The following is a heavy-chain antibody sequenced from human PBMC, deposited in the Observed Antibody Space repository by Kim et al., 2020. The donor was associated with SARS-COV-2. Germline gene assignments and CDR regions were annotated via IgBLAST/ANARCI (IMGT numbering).Heavy chain of an antibody. CDR1: GGSISSGSYY. Sequence: SETLSLTCTVSGGSISSGSYYWSWIRQPAGKGLEWIGRIYTSGSTNYNPSLKSRVTISVDTSKNQFSLKLSSVTAADTAVYYCASAPRGFRGSSSWYNRGVVFDYYGMDVWGQGTTVTVSS. V-gene: IGHV4-61*02. J-gene: IGHJ6*02. D-gene: IGHD6-13*01. CDR2: IYTSGST. CDR3: ASAPRGFRGSSSWYNRGVVFDYYGMDV.